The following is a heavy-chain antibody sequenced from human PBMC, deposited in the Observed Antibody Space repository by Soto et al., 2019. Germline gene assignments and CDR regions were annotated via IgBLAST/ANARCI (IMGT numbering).Heavy chain of an antibody. CDR3: ARNPYGSGLFDP. Sequence: QVQLVQSGAEVKKPGASVKVSCKASGYNFIDYDINWMRQSTGQGLEWMGWMTPNSGNTGYAQKFQGRVNLTRDTSIGTAYMDLSSLKTEDTAVYYCARNPYGSGLFDPWGQGTLVTVSS. V-gene: IGHV1-8*01. D-gene: IGHD6-19*01. CDR2: MTPNSGNT. CDR1: GYNFIDYD. J-gene: IGHJ5*02.